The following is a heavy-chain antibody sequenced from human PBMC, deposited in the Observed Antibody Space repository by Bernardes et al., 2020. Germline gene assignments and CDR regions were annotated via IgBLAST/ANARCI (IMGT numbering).Heavy chain of an antibody. J-gene: IGHJ4*02. V-gene: IGHV3-53*01. CDR3: ARDLVGATDGGDY. CDR1: GFTVSSNY. CDR2: IYSGGST. Sequence: GSLRLSCSASGFTVSSNYMSWVRQAPGKGLEWVSVIYSGGSTYYADSVKGRFTISRDNSKNTLYLQMNSLRAEDTAVYYCARDLVGATDGGDYWGQGTLVTVSS. D-gene: IGHD1-26*01.